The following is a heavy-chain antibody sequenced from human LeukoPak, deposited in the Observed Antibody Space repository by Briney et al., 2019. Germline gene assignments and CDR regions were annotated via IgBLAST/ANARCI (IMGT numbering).Heavy chain of an antibody. J-gene: IGHJ4*02. D-gene: IGHD2-2*01. Sequence: GGSLRLSCAASGFTFSSYGMHWVRQAPGKGLEWVSSISSSSSYINNADSVKGRFTISRDNAKNSLYLQMNSLRAEDTAVYYCAKEAARYCSSTSCYPLVLWDWGQGTLVTVSS. CDR2: ISSSSSYI. V-gene: IGHV3-21*01. CDR1: GFTFSSYG. CDR3: AKEAARYCSSTSCYPLVLWD.